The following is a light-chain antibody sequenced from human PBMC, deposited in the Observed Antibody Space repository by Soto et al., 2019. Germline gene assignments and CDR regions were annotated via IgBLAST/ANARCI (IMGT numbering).Light chain of an antibody. V-gene: IGKV3-20*01. CDR1: QTFSSGY. J-gene: IGKJ1*01. CDR3: QQYGPSPT. Sequence: EIVLTQSPDTLSLSPGERATLSCRASQTFSSGYLAWYQQKPGQAPRLLIYAASTRAAGIPDRFSGSASGTDFTLTINSLEPEDFALYYCQQYGPSPTFGQGTKVEIK. CDR2: AAS.